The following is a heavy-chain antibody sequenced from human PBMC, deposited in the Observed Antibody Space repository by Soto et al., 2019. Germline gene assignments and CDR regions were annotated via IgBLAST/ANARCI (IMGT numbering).Heavy chain of an antibody. CDR1: GGTFSSYA. CDR2: IIPIFGTA. CDR3: ARSGYSSGWYYYLDY. J-gene: IGHJ4*02. Sequence: QVQLVQSGAEVKKPGSSVKVSCKASGGTFSSYAISWVRQAPGQGIEWMGGIIPIFGTANYAQKFQGRVTITADESTSTADMELSSMRAEDTAVYYCARSGYSSGWYYYLDYWYKVTLFTVSS. V-gene: IGHV1-69*01. D-gene: IGHD6-19*01.